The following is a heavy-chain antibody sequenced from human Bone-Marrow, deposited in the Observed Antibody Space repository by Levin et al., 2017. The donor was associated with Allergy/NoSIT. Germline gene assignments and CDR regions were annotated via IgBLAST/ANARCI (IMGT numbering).Heavy chain of an antibody. J-gene: IGHJ4*02. CDR3: NVGPDSGYYHDY. Sequence: GGSLRLSCAASGFSFGGSTLHWVRQAFGKGLEWVGRIRSNTNSYATTYAASVKGRFTISRDASKNTAYLQMDSRKTEDTAVYYCNVGPDSGYYHDYWGRGTLVTVSS. CDR2: IRSNTNSYAT. CDR1: GFSFGGST. D-gene: IGHD5-12*01. V-gene: IGHV3-73*01.